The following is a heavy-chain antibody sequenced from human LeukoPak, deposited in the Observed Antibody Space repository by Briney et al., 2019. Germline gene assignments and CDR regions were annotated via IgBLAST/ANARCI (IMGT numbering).Heavy chain of an antibody. J-gene: IGHJ4*02. V-gene: IGHV3-23*01. CDR1: GFTFSSYA. CDR3: AKDREISSGWYSAFDY. CDR2: ISGSGGST. D-gene: IGHD6-19*01. Sequence: GGSLRLSCAASGFTFSSYAMSWVRQAPGKGLEWVSTISGSGGSTYYADSVKGRFTISRDNSKNTLYLQMNSPRAEDTAVYYCAKDREISSGWYSAFDYWGQGTLVTVSS.